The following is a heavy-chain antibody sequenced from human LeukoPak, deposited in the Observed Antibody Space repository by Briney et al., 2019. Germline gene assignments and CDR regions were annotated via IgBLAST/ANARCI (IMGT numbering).Heavy chain of an antibody. CDR1: GYTFSSYA. CDR2: ISSNGGST. D-gene: IGHD3-10*01. CDR3: ARVGYGSGSYRTYYFDY. J-gene: IGHJ4*02. Sequence: PGGSPRLSCAASGYTFSSYAMHWGRHAPGKGLEYGSAISSNGGSTYYANSVKGRFTISRDNSKNTLYLQMGSLRAEDMAVYYCARVGYGSGSYRTYYFDYWGQGTLVTVSS. V-gene: IGHV3-64*01.